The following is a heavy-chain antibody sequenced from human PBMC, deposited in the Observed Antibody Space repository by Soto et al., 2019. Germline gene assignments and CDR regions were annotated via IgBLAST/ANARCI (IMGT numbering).Heavy chain of an antibody. CDR3: AKLGFPGAIYFDS. V-gene: IGHV5-51*01. J-gene: IGHJ4*02. Sequence: PVESLKISCKVSGYNFSAFWLCWCLEMPGKGLEWMANIHPLDSETNYGPSFQGQVTISADKSITTAFLHWSNLKASDTGIYFCAKLGFPGAIYFDSWGQGSLVTVSS. CDR1: GYNFSAFW. CDR2: IHPLDSET. D-gene: IGHD6-25*01.